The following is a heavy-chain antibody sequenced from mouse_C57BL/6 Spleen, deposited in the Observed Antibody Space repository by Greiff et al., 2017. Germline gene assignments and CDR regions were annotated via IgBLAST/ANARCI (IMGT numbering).Heavy chain of an antibody. CDR1: GYTFTDYE. D-gene: IGHD1-1*01. V-gene: IGHV1-15*01. CDR3: TRIPDYYGSSFGWFAY. CDR2: IDSETGGT. J-gene: IGHJ3*01. Sequence: VQLQQSGAELVRPGVSVTLSCKASGYTFTDYEMHWVKQTPVHGLEWIGAIDSETGGTAYNQKFKGKAILTADKSSSTAYMELRSLTSEDSAVYYCTRIPDYYGSSFGWFAYWGQGTLVTVSA.